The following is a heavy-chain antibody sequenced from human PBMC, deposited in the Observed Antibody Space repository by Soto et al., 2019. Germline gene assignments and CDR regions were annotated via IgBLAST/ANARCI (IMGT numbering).Heavy chain of an antibody. V-gene: IGHV3-30*18. CDR1: GFTFSSYG. D-gene: IGHD3-10*01. J-gene: IGHJ3*02. Sequence: PGGSLRLSCAASGFTFSSYGMHWVRQAPGKGLEWLAVISYDGSNKYYADSVKGRFTISRDNSKNTLYLQMNSLRAEDTAVYYCAKDRLTMVRGVILPYDAFDIWGQGTMVTVSS. CDR3: AKDRLTMVRGVILPYDAFDI. CDR2: ISYDGSNK.